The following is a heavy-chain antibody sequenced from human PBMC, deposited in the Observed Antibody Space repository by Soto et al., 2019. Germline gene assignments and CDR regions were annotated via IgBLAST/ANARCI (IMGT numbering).Heavy chain of an antibody. J-gene: IGHJ4*02. V-gene: IGHV3-23*01. Sequence: EVQLLESGGGLVQPGGSLRLSCAASGFTFSSYAMSWVRQAPGKGLEWVSAISGSGGSTYYADSVKGRFTISRDNSKNTLYLQMNSLIAEDTAVYYCAKGTSDDSSGYYYWGQGTLVTVSS. CDR2: ISGSGGST. D-gene: IGHD3-22*01. CDR3: AKGTSDDSSGYYY. CDR1: GFTFSSYA.